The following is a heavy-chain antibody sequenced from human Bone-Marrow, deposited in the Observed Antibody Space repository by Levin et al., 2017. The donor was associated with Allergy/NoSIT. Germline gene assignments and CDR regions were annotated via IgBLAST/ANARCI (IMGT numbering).Heavy chain of an antibody. D-gene: IGHD3-16*02. V-gene: IGHV4-4*09. CDR3: ARSFSLTDDFDF. CDR1: GGSLGSYY. J-gene: IGHJ4*02. Sequence: SQTLSLTCTVSGGSLGSYYWSWIRQPPGKGLEWIGCISAGANAEYHPSLKGRVSFSLDKTKNQFSLKVNSVTAADTALYYCARSFSLTDDFDFWGRGTLVAVSS. CDR2: ISAGANA.